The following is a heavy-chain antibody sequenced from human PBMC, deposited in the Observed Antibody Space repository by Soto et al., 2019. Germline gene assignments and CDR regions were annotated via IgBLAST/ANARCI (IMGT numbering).Heavy chain of an antibody. J-gene: IGHJ4*02. CDR1: GFSFNSYA. Sequence: EVQLLESGGGLVQPGGSPRLSCAASGFSFNSYAMSWVRQAPGKGLEWVSHIGGAGDSTYYADSVKGRFTISRDNSKKTVYLQMESLRAEDTAVYYCTGATYLDYWGQGTLVTVSS. CDR2: IGGAGDST. V-gene: IGHV3-23*01. CDR3: TGATYLDY.